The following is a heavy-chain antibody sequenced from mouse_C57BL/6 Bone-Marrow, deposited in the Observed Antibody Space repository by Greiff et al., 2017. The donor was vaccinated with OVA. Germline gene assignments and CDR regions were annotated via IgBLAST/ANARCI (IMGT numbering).Heavy chain of an antibody. Sequence: QVQLQQPGAELVKPGASVKMSCKASGYTFTSYWITWVKQRPGQGLEWIGDIYPGSGSTNYNEKFKSKATLTVDTSSSTAYMQLSSLTSEDSAVYYCARQGYYVWYFDFWGTGTPVTVSS. J-gene: IGHJ1*03. CDR1: GYTFTSYW. D-gene: IGHD2-3*01. V-gene: IGHV1-55*01. CDR2: IYPGSGST. CDR3: ARQGYYVWYFDF.